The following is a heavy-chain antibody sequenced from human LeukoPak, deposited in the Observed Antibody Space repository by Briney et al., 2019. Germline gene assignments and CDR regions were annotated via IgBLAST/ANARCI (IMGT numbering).Heavy chain of an antibody. D-gene: IGHD3-22*01. J-gene: IGHJ4*02. CDR1: GFTFSSYW. CDR2: ISGSGGST. CDR3: AKDKFWSDDSSGSEVGLDY. V-gene: IGHV3-23*01. Sequence: PGGSLRLSCAASGFTFSSYWMSWVRQAPGKGLEWVSAISGSGGSTYYADSVKGRFTISRDNSKNTLYLQMNSLRAEDTAVYYCAKDKFWSDDSSGSEVGLDYWGQGTLVTVSS.